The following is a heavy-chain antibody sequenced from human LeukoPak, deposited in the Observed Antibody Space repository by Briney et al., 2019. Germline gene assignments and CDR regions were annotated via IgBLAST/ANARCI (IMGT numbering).Heavy chain of an antibody. CDR3: ARARRPISGVVMTYLDY. CDR1: GLTFSRYA. CDR2: ISTSGGDT. V-gene: IGHV3-23*01. Sequence: GGSLRLSCAASGLTFSRYAMSWVRQAPGKGLEWVSGISTSGGDTHYTDSVKGRFTISRDNSKNTLYLQMNSLRAEDTAVYYCARARRPISGVVMTYLDYWGQGTLVTVSS. D-gene: IGHD3-3*01. J-gene: IGHJ4*02.